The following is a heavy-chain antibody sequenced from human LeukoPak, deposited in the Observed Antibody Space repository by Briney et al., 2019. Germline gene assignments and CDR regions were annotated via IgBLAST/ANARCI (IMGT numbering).Heavy chain of an antibody. D-gene: IGHD1-26*01. Sequence: SETLSLTCAVYGGSFSGYYWSWIRQPPGNGREWIGEINHSGSTNYNPSLKSRVTISVDTSKNQFSLKLSSVTAADTAVYYCARGRGSYYGKWLDYWGQGTLVTVSS. CDR3: ARGRGSYYGKWLDY. V-gene: IGHV4-34*01. CDR1: GGSFSGYY. CDR2: INHSGST. J-gene: IGHJ4*02.